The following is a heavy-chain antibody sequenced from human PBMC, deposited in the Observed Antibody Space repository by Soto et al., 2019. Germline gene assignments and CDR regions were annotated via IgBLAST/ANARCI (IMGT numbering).Heavy chain of an antibody. CDR3: ARSEATVLDS. CDR1: GDSMSSSNW. Sequence: QVQLQESGPGLVKPSGTLSLTCTVSGDSMSSSNWWNWVRQTPGKGLQWIGESHQSGRTNYNPSLKSRVTISVDKSTNRFSLNLKSVTAADTAVYYCARSEATVLDSWGQGTLVTVSS. V-gene: IGHV4-4*02. J-gene: IGHJ4*02. CDR2: SHQSGRT. D-gene: IGHD4-17*01.